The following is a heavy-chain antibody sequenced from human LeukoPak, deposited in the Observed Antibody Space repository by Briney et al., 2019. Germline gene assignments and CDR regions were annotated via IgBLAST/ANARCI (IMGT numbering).Heavy chain of an antibody. CDR2: IIPIFGTA. Sequence: SVKVSCKASGGTFSSYAISWVRQAPGQGLEWMGGIIPIFGTANYAQKFQGRVTITADESTSTAYMELRSLRSDDTAVYYCASFGAGYGSGSYYYYGMDVWGQGTTVTVSS. D-gene: IGHD3-10*01. CDR1: GGTFSSYA. V-gene: IGHV1-69*13. CDR3: ASFGAGYGSGSYYYYGMDV. J-gene: IGHJ6*02.